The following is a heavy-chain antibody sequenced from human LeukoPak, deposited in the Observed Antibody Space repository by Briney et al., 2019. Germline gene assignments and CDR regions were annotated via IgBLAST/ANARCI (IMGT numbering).Heavy chain of an antibody. CDR1: GFTFSSYA. V-gene: IGHV3-64D*06. Sequence: GGSLRLSCSASGFTFSSYAMHWVRQAPGKGLEYVSAISSNGGSTYYAASVKGRFTISRDNSKNTLYLQMSSLRAEDTAVYYCVKRTYCSSTSCAYELDYWGQGTLVTVSS. CDR3: VKRTYCSSTSCAYELDY. J-gene: IGHJ4*02. D-gene: IGHD2-2*01. CDR2: ISSNGGST.